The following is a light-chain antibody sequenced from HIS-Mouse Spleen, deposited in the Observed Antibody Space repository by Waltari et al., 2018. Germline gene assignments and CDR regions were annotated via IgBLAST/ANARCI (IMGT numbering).Light chain of an antibody. Sequence: QSALTQPPSVSGSPGQSVTIPCTGTSSDVGSYNRVSWYQQPPGTAPKLMIYAVSNRPSGVPDRFSGSKSGNTASLTISGLQAEDEADYYCSLYTSSSTLVFGGGTKLTVL. CDR2: AVS. CDR3: SLYTSSSTLV. J-gene: IGLJ2*01. CDR1: SSDVGSYNR. V-gene: IGLV2-18*01.